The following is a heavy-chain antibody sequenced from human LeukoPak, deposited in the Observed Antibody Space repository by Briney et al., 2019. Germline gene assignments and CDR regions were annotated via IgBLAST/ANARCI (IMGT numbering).Heavy chain of an antibody. CDR1: GGSISSGSYY. J-gene: IGHJ6*03. Sequence: SQTLSLTCTVSGGSISSGSYYWSWIRQPAGKGLKWLGNIYYSGYTTYSPSLRSRVTISVDTSKNQFSLKLSSVTAADTAVYYCARETSQKGAHYTDVWGKGTTITISS. V-gene: IGHV4-61*10. CDR3: ARETSQKGAHYTDV. CDR2: IYYSGYT. D-gene: IGHD3-16*01.